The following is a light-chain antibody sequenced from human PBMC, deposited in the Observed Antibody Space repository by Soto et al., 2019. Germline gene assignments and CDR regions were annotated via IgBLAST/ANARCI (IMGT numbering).Light chain of an antibody. CDR1: SSDVGNYNY. CDR2: EVS. V-gene: IGLV2-14*01. J-gene: IGLJ1*01. Sequence: QSVLTQPASVSGSPGQSITISCAGTSSDVGNYNYVSWFQQHPGKAPQLIIFEVSYRPSGISNRFSGSKSGNTASLTISGLQGEDEAIYYCNSYTTSSTLLFGPGTKV. CDR3: NSYTTSSTLL.